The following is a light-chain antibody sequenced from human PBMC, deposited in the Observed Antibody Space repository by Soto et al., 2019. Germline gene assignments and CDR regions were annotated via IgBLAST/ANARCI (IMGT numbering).Light chain of an antibody. V-gene: IGLV2-23*01. J-gene: IGLJ2*01. CDR3: CSYATGDSVL. CDR1: TSDFENYNL. CDR2: EGT. Sequence: QSALTQPASVSGSPGQSITISCTGTTSDFENYNLVSWYQQHPGKAPKLMIYEGTKRPSGVSSRFSGSNSDDTASLTISGLQAEDEADYYCCSYATGDSVLFGGGTKLTVL.